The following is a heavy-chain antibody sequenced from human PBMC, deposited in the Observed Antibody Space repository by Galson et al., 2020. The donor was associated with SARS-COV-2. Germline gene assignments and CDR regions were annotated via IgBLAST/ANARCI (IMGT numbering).Heavy chain of an antibody. Sequence: GESLKISCTASGFTFGDYAMSWFRQAPGKGLEWVGFIRSKAYGGTTEYAASVKGRFTISRDDSKSIAYLQMNSLKTEDTAVYYCTSRITIFGVVINHTHDAFDIWGQGTMVTVSS. CDR1: GFTFGDYA. V-gene: IGHV3-49*03. J-gene: IGHJ3*02. CDR2: IRSKAYGGTT. D-gene: IGHD3-3*01. CDR3: TSRITIFGVVINHTHDAFDI.